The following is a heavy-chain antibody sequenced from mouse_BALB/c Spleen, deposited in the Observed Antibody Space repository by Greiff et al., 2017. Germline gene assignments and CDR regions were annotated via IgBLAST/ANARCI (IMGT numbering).Heavy chain of an antibody. CDR3: TRRGDCFAY. V-gene: IGHV1-15*01. Sequence: QVQLQQSGAELVRPGASVTLSCKASGYTFTGFEMHWVQQTPVQGLEWIGAIDPETGGTAYNQKFKGKATLTADKSSSTAYMELSRLTSEDSAVYCCTRRGDCFAYWGQGTLVTVSA. CDR1: GYTFTGFE. J-gene: IGHJ3*01. CDR2: IDPETGGT.